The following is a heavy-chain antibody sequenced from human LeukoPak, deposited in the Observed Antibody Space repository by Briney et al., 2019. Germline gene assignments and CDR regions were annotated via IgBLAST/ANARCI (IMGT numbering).Heavy chain of an antibody. Sequence: PGGSLRLSCAASGFTFSSHGMSWVRQAPGKGLEWVSTISGSGDNTYYADSVKGRFTISRDNSKNTLYLQMNSLRAEDTAVYYCARGYSYGYYWYFDLWGRGTLVTVSS. CDR1: GFTFSSHG. J-gene: IGHJ2*01. V-gene: IGHV3-23*01. D-gene: IGHD5-18*01. CDR2: ISGSGDNT. CDR3: ARGYSYGYYWYFDL.